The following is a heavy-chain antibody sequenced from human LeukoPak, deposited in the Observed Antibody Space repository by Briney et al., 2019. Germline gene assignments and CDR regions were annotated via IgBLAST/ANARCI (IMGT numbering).Heavy chain of an antibody. D-gene: IGHD5-12*01. J-gene: IGHJ5*02. CDR3: AGHLRDIVASNWFDP. CDR1: GGSISSSSYY. V-gene: IGHV4-39*01. CDR2: IYYSGST. Sequence: SETLSLTCTVSGGSISSSSYYWGWIRQPPGKGLEWIGSIYYSGSTYYNPSLKSRVTISVDTSKNQFSLKLSSVTAADTAVYYCAGHLRDIVASNWFDPWGQGTLVTVSS.